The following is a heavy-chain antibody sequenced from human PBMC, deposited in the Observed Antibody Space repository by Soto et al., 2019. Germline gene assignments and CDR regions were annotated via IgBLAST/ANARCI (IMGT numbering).Heavy chain of an antibody. D-gene: IGHD6-19*01. V-gene: IGHV4-61*01. CDR1: GGSVSSGSYY. CDR2: ISNSGST. J-gene: IGHJ4*02. Sequence: QVQLQESGPGLVKPSETLSLTCTVSGGSVSSGSYYWSWIRQPPGKGLEWIGYISNSGSTNYNPSLKSRVTISVDTSKNQFSLKLSSVTAADTAVYYCARAYSSGWYYFDYWGQGTLVTVSS. CDR3: ARAYSSGWYYFDY.